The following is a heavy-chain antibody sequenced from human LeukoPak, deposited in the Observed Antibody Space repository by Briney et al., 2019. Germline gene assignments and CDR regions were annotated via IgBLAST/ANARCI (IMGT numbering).Heavy chain of an antibody. J-gene: IGHJ6*02. Sequence: GGSLRLSCAASVFTFSSYGMHWVRQAPGKGLEWVAVISYDGSNKYYADSVKGRFTISRDNSKNTLYLQMNSLRAEDTAVYYCAKDLPSTTGTSRYYYYYYGMDVWGQGTTVTVSS. V-gene: IGHV3-30*18. D-gene: IGHD1-1*01. CDR2: ISYDGSNK. CDR1: VFTFSSYG. CDR3: AKDLPSTTGTSRYYYYYYGMDV.